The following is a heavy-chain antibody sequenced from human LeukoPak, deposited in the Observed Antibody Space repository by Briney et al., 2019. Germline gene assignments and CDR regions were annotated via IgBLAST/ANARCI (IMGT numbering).Heavy chain of an antibody. D-gene: IGHD3-10*01. V-gene: IGHV3-21*01. CDR1: GFTFSSYS. CDR3: ARDPYYYGSGSYPADY. Sequence: GGSLRLSCAASGFTFSSYSMNWVRQAPGKGLEWVSSISSSSSYIYYADSVKGRFTISRDNAKNSLHLQMNSLRAEDTAVYYCARDPYYYGSGSYPADYWGQRTLVTVSS. CDR2: ISSSSSYI. J-gene: IGHJ4*02.